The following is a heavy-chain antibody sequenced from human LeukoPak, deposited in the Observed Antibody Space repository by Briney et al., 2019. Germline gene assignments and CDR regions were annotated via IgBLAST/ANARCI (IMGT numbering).Heavy chain of an antibody. J-gene: IGHJ4*02. D-gene: IGHD3-10*01. Sequence: GGSLRLSCAASGFIFSNNWFSWVRQAPGKGLEWVGHIKSKTYGETTDYAEPVKGRFTISRDGAHDMVYLQLSSLRPEDTAVYYCITITITRGALWGLGTLVTVSS. CDR2: IKSKTYGETT. CDR3: ITITITRGAL. CDR1: GFIFSNNW. V-gene: IGHV3-15*01.